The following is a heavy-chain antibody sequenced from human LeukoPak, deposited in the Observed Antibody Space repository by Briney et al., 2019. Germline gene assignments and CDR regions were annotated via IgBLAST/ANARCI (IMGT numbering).Heavy chain of an antibody. D-gene: IGHD3-3*01. Sequence: ASVKVSCKASGYTFTGYYMHWVRQAPGQGLEWMGGINPNSGGTNYAQKFQGRVTMTRDTSISTAYMELSRLRSDDTAVYYCARAEDYDFWSAWDYWGQGTLVTVSS. J-gene: IGHJ4*02. CDR1: GYTFTGYY. V-gene: IGHV1-2*02. CDR3: ARAEDYDFWSAWDY. CDR2: INPNSGGT.